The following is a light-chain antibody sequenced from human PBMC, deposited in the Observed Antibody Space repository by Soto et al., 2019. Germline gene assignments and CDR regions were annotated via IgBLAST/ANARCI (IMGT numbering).Light chain of an antibody. J-gene: IGKJ4*01. CDR1: QGIGSN. CDR2: DAS. CDR3: QQYSYLPVT. V-gene: IGKV1D-13*01. Sequence: AIQLTQSPSSLSASVGDRVTITCRASQGIGSNLAWYHQKPGKAPKVLIYDASSLESGIPSRFSGRRSGTDFTLTISSLQPEDVATYYCQQYSYLPVTFGGGTKVEI.